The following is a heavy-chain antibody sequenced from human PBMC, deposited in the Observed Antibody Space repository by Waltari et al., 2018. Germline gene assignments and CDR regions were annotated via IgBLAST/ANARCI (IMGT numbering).Heavy chain of an antibody. J-gene: IGHJ4*02. V-gene: IGHV3-48*01. CDR1: GFTFSSYS. D-gene: IGHD2-15*01. CDR2: ISSSSSNR. CDR3: ARVPNLGYCSGGSCYTTVGFDY. Sequence: EVQLVESGGGLVQPGGSLRLSCAASGFTFSSYSMNWVRQAPGKGLEWVSYISSSSSNRYYADPVKGRFTISRDNAKNALYLQMNSLRAEDTAVYYCARVPNLGYCSGGSCYTTVGFDYWGQGTLVTVSS.